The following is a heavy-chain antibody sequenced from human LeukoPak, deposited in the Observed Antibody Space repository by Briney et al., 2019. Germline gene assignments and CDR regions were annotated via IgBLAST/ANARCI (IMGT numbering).Heavy chain of an antibody. Sequence: GGSLRLSCAASGFTFSTYDMHWVRQVTGKGLEWVSAIGTVDDTYYLGSVKGRFTISRENAKNVLYLQMSSLRVEDTAVYYCAREIRETVFTRHHYYGIDVWGQGTTVTVSS. V-gene: IGHV3-13*01. CDR1: GFTFSTYD. CDR2: IGTVDDT. J-gene: IGHJ6*02. CDR3: AREIRETVFTRHHYYGIDV. D-gene: IGHD1-1*01.